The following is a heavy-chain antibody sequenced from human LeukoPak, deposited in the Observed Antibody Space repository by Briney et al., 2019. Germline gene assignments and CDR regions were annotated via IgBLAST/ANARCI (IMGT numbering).Heavy chain of an antibody. D-gene: IGHD1-26*01. V-gene: IGHV3-23*01. CDR2: ISGSGGST. CDR1: GFTFSSYA. Sequence: PGGSLRLSXAASGFTFSSYAMSWVRQAPGKGMEWVSAISGSGGSTYYADSVKGRFTISRDNSKNTLYLQMNSLRAEDTAVYYCAKDRARVGATFFDYWGQGTLVTVSS. J-gene: IGHJ4*02. CDR3: AKDRARVGATFFDY.